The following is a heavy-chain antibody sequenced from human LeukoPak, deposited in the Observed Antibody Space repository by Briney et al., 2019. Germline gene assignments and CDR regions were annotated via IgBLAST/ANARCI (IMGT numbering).Heavy chain of an antibody. V-gene: IGHV1-24*01. D-gene: IGHD3-10*01. CDR2: FDPEDGET. CDR1: GYTLTDLS. Sequence: ASVKVSCKVSGYTLTDLSMHWVRQAPGKGLEWLGGFDPEDGETIYAQKFQGRVTLAEDTSTDTAYMELSSLRSEDTAAYYCATDIPRRVRGVVYSSFGPDVWGQGTTVTVSS. CDR3: ATDIPRRVRGVVYSSFGPDV. J-gene: IGHJ6*02.